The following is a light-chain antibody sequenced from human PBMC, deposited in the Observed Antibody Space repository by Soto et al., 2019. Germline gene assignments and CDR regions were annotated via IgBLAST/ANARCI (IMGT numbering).Light chain of an antibody. V-gene: IGKV3-15*01. CDR1: QSVRGN. J-gene: IGKJ5*01. CDR2: GAS. Sequence: EIVMTQSPATLSVSPGERATFSCRASQSVRGNLAWYQQKPGLSPRLLIYGASSRATGIPVRFSGSGSGTEFTLTISSLQSEDFAVYYCQQYNNWPFITFGQGTGLEIK. CDR3: QQYNNWPFIT.